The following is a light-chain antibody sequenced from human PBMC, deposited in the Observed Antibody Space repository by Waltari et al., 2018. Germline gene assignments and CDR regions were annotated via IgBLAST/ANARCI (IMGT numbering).Light chain of an antibody. J-gene: IGKJ2*01. CDR1: QSVSSNY. Sequence: EILYTQSPGTLSLSPVERATLSCRASQSVSSNYLAWYQQRPGQAPRLLIHGSSSRATGIPDRFSGSGSGTDFTLTISRLEPEDFAVYYCQQYGRSWNTFGQGTKLEIK. V-gene: IGKV3-20*01. CDR3: QQYGRSWNT. CDR2: GSS.